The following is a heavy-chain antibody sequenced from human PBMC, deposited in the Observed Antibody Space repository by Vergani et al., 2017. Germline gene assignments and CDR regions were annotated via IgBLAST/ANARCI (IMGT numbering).Heavy chain of an antibody. J-gene: IGHJ6*02. D-gene: IGHD2-15*01. CDR1: GFTFSDYY. V-gene: IGHV3-11*04. Sequence: VQVVETGGGLVKPGGSLRLSCAASGFTFSDYYMSWIRQAPGKGLEWVSYISSSGSTIYYADSVKGRFTISRDNAKNSLYLQMNSLRAEDTAVYYCARGEIGYCSGGSCYGYYYYGMDVWGQGTTVTVSS. CDR2: ISSSGSTI. CDR3: ARGEIGYCSGGSCYGYYYYGMDV.